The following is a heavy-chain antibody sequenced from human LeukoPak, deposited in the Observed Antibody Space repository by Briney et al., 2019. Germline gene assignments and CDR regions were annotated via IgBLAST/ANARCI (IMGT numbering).Heavy chain of an antibody. Sequence: GGSLRLSCAASGFTFSSYGMHWVRQAPGKGLEWVAVIWYDGSNKYYADSVKGRFTISRDNSKNTLYLQMNSLRAEDTAVYYCAKARGYSSSPGDYRGQGTLVTVSS. V-gene: IGHV3-33*06. J-gene: IGHJ4*02. CDR3: AKARGYSSSPGDY. D-gene: IGHD6-13*01. CDR2: IWYDGSNK. CDR1: GFTFSSYG.